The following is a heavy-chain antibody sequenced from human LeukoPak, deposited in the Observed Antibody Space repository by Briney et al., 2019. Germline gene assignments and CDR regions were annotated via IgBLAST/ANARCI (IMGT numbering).Heavy chain of an antibody. Sequence: ASVKVSCXASGYTFTGYYMHWVRQARGQGLEWMAWINPNSGGTNYAQKFQGRVTMTRDTSISTAYMELSRLRSDDTAVYYCARDFGRGYSGYDSNWGQGTLVTVSS. CDR1: GYTFTGYY. D-gene: IGHD5-12*01. J-gene: IGHJ4*02. CDR3: ARDFGRGYSGYDSN. CDR2: INPNSGGT. V-gene: IGHV1-2*02.